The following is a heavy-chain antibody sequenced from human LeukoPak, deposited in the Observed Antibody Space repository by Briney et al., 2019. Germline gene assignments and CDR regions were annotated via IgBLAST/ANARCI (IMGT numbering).Heavy chain of an antibody. CDR3: ARTPGRYSSSSGYFQH. Sequence: TSETLSLTCTVSGGSISSGDYYWSWIRQPPGKGLEWIGYIYYSGSTYYNPSLKSRVTISVDTSKNQFPLKLSSVTAADTAVYYCARTPGRYSSSSGYFQHWGQGTLVTVSS. CDR1: GGSISSGDYY. CDR2: IYYSGST. J-gene: IGHJ1*01. V-gene: IGHV4-30-4*08. D-gene: IGHD6-6*01.